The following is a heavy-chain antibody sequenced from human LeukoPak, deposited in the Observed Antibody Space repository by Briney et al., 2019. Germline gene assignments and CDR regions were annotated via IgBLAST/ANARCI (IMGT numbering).Heavy chain of an antibody. J-gene: IGHJ4*02. CDR2: ISGSGGSI. Sequence: GGSLRLSCAASGFTFSSYAMSWVRQAPGKGLEWVSAISGSGGSIYYADSVKGRFTISRDNSKNTLYPQMNSLRAEDTAVYYCAKDPTFYYGSGRPYFDYWGQGTLVTVSS. CDR3: AKDPTFYYGSGRPYFDY. V-gene: IGHV3-23*01. D-gene: IGHD3-10*01. CDR1: GFTFSSYA.